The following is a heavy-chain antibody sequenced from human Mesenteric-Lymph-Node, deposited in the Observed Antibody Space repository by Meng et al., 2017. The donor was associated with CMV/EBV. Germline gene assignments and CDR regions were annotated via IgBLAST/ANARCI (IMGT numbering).Heavy chain of an antibody. CDR1: GFTFSSYS. Sequence: GGSLRLSCAASGFTFSSYSMNWVRQAPGKGLEWLANIRQSGSGNYYVDSVRGRFTVSRDNAKNSLYLEMNSLRSEDTAMYYCARENWGKFDIWGQGVLVTVSS. V-gene: IGHV3-7*01. CDR3: ARENWGKFDI. CDR2: IRQSGSGN. J-gene: IGHJ4*02. D-gene: IGHD7-27*01.